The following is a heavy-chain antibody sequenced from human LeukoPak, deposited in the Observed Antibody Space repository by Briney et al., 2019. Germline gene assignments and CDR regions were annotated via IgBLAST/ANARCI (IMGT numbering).Heavy chain of an antibody. D-gene: IGHD3-3*01. J-gene: IGHJ4*02. Sequence: ASVKVSCKAYGYTFTGYYMHWVRQAPGHGLEWMGRINPNSGGTNYAQKFQGRVTMTRDTSISTAYMELSRRRSDDTAVYYCARVGNYDFWSGYHGYYFDYWGQGTLVTVSS. CDR3: ARVGNYDFWSGYHGYYFDY. V-gene: IGHV1-2*06. CDR2: INPNSGGT. CDR1: GYTFTGYY.